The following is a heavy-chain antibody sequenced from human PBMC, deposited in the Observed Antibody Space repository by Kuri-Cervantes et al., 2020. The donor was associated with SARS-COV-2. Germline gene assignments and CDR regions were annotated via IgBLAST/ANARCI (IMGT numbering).Heavy chain of an antibody. D-gene: IGHD3-22*01. V-gene: IGHV6-1*01. CDR2: TYYKSQWCN. J-gene: IGHJ3*02. CDR3: AREQISLIVMESGTFGI. Sequence: SCAISGDSVSSNSAAWNWIRQSPSRGLEWLGRTYYKSQWCNDYSVSVKSRIIINADTSKNHFSLQLSSVTPEDTAVYYCAREQISLIVMESGTFGIWGQGTMVTVSS. CDR1: GDSVSSNSAA.